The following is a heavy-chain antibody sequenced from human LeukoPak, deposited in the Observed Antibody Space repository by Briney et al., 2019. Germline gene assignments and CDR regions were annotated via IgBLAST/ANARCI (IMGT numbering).Heavy chain of an antibody. V-gene: IGHV4-59*01. Sequence: SETLSLTCAVYGGSFSGYYWSWIRQPPGKGLEWIGYIYYSGSTNYNPSLKSRVTISVDTSKKQISLKLSSVTAADTAVYYCARVGDSSGYRVEYFQHWGQGTLVTVSS. CDR1: GGSFSGYY. D-gene: IGHD3-22*01. J-gene: IGHJ1*01. CDR2: IYYSGST. CDR3: ARVGDSSGYRVEYFQH.